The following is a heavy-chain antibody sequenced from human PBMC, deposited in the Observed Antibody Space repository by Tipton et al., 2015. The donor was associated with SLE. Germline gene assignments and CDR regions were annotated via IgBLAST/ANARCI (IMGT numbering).Heavy chain of an antibody. CDR1: GGSFSGYY. D-gene: IGHD2/OR15-2a*01. J-gene: IGHJ3*02. Sequence: LRLSCAVYGGSFSGYYWSWIRQPPGKGLEWIGEINHSGSTNYNPSLKSRVTISVDTSKNQFSLKLSSVTAADTAVYYCARDPSMREAFDIWGQGTMVTVSS. V-gene: IGHV4-34*01. CDR3: ARDPSMREAFDI. CDR2: INHSGST.